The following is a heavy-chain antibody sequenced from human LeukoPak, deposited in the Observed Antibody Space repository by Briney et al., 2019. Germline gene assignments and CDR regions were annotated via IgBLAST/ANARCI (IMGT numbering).Heavy chain of an antibody. CDR3: ARERPTRGYSYGYYDDY. J-gene: IGHJ4*02. CDR2: ISYDGSNK. Sequence: GGSLRLSWAASGFTFSSYGRHWVRQAPGKGLEGVAVISYDGSNKYYADSVKGRFTISRDNAKNSLYLQMNSLRAEDTAVYYCARERPTRGYSYGYYDDYWGQGTLVTVSS. V-gene: IGHV3-33*05. D-gene: IGHD5-18*01. CDR1: GFTFSSYG.